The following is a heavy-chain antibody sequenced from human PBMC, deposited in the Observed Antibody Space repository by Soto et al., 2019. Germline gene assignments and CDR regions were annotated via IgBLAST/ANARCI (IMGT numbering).Heavy chain of an antibody. CDR2: INPDGGVT. CDR3: ARSVVVTALDS. CDR1: GFTFTTYS. D-gene: IGHD2-21*02. J-gene: IGHJ4*02. Sequence: ASLKVSCKTSGFTFTTYSFHWVRQAPGQGLEWMGIINPDGGVTTYAQRFQGRVTISRDTSTSTVYMELSSLRSEDTAVYYCARSVVVTALDSWGQGTLVTVS. V-gene: IGHV1-46*01.